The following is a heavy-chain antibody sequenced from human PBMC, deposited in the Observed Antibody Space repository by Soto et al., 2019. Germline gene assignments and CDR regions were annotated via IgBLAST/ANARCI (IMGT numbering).Heavy chain of an antibody. J-gene: IGHJ3*02. V-gene: IGHV3-23*01. Sequence: GGSLRLSCAASGFTFSSYAMSWVRQAPGKGLEWVSAISGRGGNTYYADSVKGRFTISRDNSKNTLYLQMNSLRAEDTAIYYCQSYCSGGSCYRTNAFDIWGQGTMVTVSS. D-gene: IGHD2-15*01. CDR1: GFTFSSYA. CDR3: QSYCSGGSCYRTNAFDI. CDR2: ISGRGGNT.